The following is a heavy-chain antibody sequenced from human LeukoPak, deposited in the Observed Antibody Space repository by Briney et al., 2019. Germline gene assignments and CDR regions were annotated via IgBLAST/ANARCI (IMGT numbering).Heavy chain of an antibody. Sequence: SETLSPTCTVSGGSISSSSYYWGWIRQPPGKGLEWIGSIYYSGSTYYNPSLKSRVTISVDTSKNQFSLKLSSVTAADTAVYYCARYRSSGDLFDYWGQGTLVTVSS. V-gene: IGHV4-39*01. J-gene: IGHJ4*02. D-gene: IGHD3-10*01. CDR3: ARYRSSGDLFDY. CDR1: GGSISSSSYY. CDR2: IYYSGST.